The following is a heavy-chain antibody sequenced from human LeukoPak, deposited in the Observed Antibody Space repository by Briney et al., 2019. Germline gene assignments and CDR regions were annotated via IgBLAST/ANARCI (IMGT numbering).Heavy chain of an antibody. D-gene: IGHD2-15*01. J-gene: IGHJ6*03. CDR3: AREDSQCSGGSCYSSYYYYYMDV. CDR1: AFTFDDYG. V-gene: IGHV3-20*04. Sequence: GGSLRLSCAASAFTFDDYGMSWVRQAPGKGLEWVSGINWNGGSTGYADSVKGRFTISRDNAKKSLYLQMNSLRAEDTAVYYCAREDSQCSGGSCYSSYYYYYMDVWGKGTTVTVSS. CDR2: INWNGGST.